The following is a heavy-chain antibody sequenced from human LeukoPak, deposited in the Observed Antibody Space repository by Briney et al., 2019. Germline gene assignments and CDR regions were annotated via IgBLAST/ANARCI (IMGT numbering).Heavy chain of an antibody. CDR2: IYSGGST. J-gene: IGHJ3*02. V-gene: IGHV3-66*01. CDR3: ARVRGGYCSGGSCYSAFDI. CDR1: GFTVSSNY. Sequence: GGSLRLSCAASGFTVSSNYMSWVRQAPGRGLEWVSVIYSGGSTYYAASVKGRFTISRDNAQNSLYLQMNSLRAEDTAVYYCARVRGGYCSGGSCYSAFDIWGQGTMVTVSS. D-gene: IGHD2-15*01.